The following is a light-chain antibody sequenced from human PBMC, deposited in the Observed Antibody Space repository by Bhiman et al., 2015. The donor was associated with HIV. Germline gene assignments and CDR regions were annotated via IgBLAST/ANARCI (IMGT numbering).Light chain of an antibody. Sequence: HSVLTQPPSVSAAPGQTVTISCSGSTSNIGHNFLSWFQHVPGTAPKLLIYENNKRPSGIPDRFSGSKSGTSATLGITGLQTGDEADYYCCSYAGTSYVFGTGTKVTVL. CDR2: ENN. J-gene: IGLJ1*01. CDR3: CSYAGTSYV. V-gene: IGLV1-51*02. CDR1: TSNIGHNF.